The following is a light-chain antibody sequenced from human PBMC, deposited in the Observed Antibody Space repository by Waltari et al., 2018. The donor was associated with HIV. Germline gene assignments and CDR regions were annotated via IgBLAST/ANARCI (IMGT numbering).Light chain of an antibody. CDR1: SSDVGSSYL. Sequence: QSALTQPASVSGSPGPSITIPCTGTSSDVGSSYLVSWYQQHPGKAPKLMIYEVSKRPSGVSNRFSGSKSGNTASLTISGLQAEDEADYYCCSYAGSSTWVFGGGTKLTVL. V-gene: IGLV2-23*02. CDR3: CSYAGSSTWV. J-gene: IGLJ3*02. CDR2: EVS.